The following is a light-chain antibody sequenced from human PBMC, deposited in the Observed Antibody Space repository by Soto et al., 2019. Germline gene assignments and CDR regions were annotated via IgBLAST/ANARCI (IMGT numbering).Light chain of an antibody. CDR2: AAS. CDR1: QSISSY. V-gene: IGKV1-39*01. CDR3: QQSYSTLTWT. Sequence: DIQMTQSPSSMSASVGDSVSIXXRASQSISSYLNWYQQKPGKAPKLXXYAASSLQSGVPSRFSGSGSGTDFTLTISSLQPEDFATYYCQQSYSTLTWTFGQGTKVDIK. J-gene: IGKJ1*01.